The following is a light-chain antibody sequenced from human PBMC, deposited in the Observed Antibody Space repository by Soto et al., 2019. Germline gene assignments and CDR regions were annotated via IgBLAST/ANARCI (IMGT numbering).Light chain of an antibody. Sequence: DIQMTQSPSSLSASIGDSVTISCRASRRTINYLNWYQQRPGKAPMLLIFATSNLQSGVPSRFSGSGFRTDFTLTINTLQPEDCATYYCQQSYDSPYTFGQGNKVEI. V-gene: IGKV1-39*01. CDR1: RRTINY. CDR2: ATS. J-gene: IGKJ2*01. CDR3: QQSYDSPYT.